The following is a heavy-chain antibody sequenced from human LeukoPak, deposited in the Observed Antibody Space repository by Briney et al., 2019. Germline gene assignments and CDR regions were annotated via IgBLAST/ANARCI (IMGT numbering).Heavy chain of an antibody. Sequence: PSETLSLTCTVSGGSISSSSYYWAWIRQPPGKGLEWIGSIYYSGSTYYNPSLKSRVTISVDTSKNQFSLKLSSVTAADTAVYYCVVLSSWYGWFDPWGQGTLVTVSS. CDR2: IYYSGST. V-gene: IGHV4-39*07. J-gene: IGHJ5*02. D-gene: IGHD6-13*01. CDR3: VVLSSWYGWFDP. CDR1: GGSISSSSYY.